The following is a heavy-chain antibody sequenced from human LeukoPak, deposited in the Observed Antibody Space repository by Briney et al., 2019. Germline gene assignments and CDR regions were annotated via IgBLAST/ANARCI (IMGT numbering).Heavy chain of an antibody. Sequence: GASVKVSCKASGYTFTSYGISWVRQAPGQGLEWMGWISAYNGNTNYAQKLQGRVTMTTDTSTSTAYMELRSLRSEDTAVYYCARVVVVIRAGYYYYYMDVWGKGTTVTISS. CDR1: GYTFTSYG. V-gene: IGHV1-18*01. CDR3: ARVVVVIRAGYYYYYMDV. J-gene: IGHJ6*03. CDR2: ISAYNGNT. D-gene: IGHD3-22*01.